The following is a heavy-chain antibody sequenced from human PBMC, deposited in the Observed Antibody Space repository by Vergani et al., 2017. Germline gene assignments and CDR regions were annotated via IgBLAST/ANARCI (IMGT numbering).Heavy chain of an antibody. J-gene: IGHJ6*02. V-gene: IGHV3-23*01. CDR2: ISGSGGST. D-gene: IGHD4-17*01. Sequence: EVQLLESGGGLVQPGGSLRRSCAASGFTFSSYAMSWVRQAPGKGLEWVSAISGSGGSTYYAVSVKGRFTISRNNAKNTLYLQMNSLRAEDTAVYYCAKSPVRDPDYYYGMDVWGQGTTVTVSS. CDR3: AKSPVRDPDYYYGMDV. CDR1: GFTFSSYA.